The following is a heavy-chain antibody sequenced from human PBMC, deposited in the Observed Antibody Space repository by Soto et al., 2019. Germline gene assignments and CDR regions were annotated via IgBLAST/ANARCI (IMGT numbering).Heavy chain of an antibody. J-gene: IGHJ4*02. CDR1: GYTFTSYA. CDR3: ARDSGTAAGTSYFDY. V-gene: IGHV1-3*01. CDR2: INAGNGNT. D-gene: IGHD6-13*01. Sequence: GXSVKDSCEASGYTFTSYAMHWVRQAPVQRLEWMGWINAGNGNTKYSQKFQGRVTITRDTSASTAYMELSSLRSEDTAVYYCARDSGTAAGTSYFDYWGQGTLVTVSS.